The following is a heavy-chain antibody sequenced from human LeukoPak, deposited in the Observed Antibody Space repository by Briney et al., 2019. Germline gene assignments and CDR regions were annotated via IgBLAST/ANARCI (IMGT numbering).Heavy chain of an antibody. D-gene: IGHD5-12*01. V-gene: IGHV3-7*01. CDR2: IKQDGSEK. CDR1: GFTFSNHN. J-gene: IGHJ4*02. Sequence: GGSLRLSCEASGFTFSNHNMSWVRQAPGKGLEWVANIKQDGSEKYYVDSVKGRFTISRDNAKNSLYLQMNSLRAEDTAVYYCAREQGSATYFDYWGQGTLVTVSS. CDR3: AREQGSATYFDY.